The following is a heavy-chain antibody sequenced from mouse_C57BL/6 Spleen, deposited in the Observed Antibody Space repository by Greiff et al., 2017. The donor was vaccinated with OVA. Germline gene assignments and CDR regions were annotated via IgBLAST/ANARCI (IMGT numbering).Heavy chain of an antibody. CDR3: ARARESPYFDY. CDR1: GFTFSSYA. V-gene: IGHV5-4*03. CDR2: ISDGGSYT. J-gene: IGHJ2*01. Sequence: EVKLQESGGGLVKPGGSLKLSCAASGFTFSSYAMSWVRQTPEKRLEWVATISDGGSYTYYPDNVKGRFTISRDNAKNNLYLQMSHLKSEDTAMYYCARARESPYFDYWGQGTTLTVSS.